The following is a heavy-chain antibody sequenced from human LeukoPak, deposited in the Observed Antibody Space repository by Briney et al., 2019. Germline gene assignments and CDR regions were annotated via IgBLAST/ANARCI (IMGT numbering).Heavy chain of an antibody. CDR1: GFTFRSYA. CDR3: ATDRGYCSTATCYTRGNYFDY. CDR2: ISRSGGDT. V-gene: IGHV3-23*01. J-gene: IGHJ4*02. Sequence: PGGSLRLSCAASGFTFRSYAMSWVRQAPGKGLEWVSAISRSGGDTFYADSVKGRFTISRDESKNTLYLQMHSLRGEDTAVYYCATDRGYCSTATCYTRGNYFDYWGQGTLVTVSS. D-gene: IGHD2-2*02.